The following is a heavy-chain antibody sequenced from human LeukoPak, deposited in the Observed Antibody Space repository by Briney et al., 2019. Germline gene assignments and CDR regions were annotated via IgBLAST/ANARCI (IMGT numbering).Heavy chain of an antibody. CDR1: GGSISSSSYY. J-gene: IGHJ4*02. Sequence: SETLSLTCTVSGGSISSSSYYWGWIRQPTGKGLEWIGSICYSGSTYYNPSLKSRVTISVDTSKNQFSLKLSSVTAADTAVYYCARHDYGVFDYWGQGTLVTVSS. CDR2: ICYSGST. D-gene: IGHD4/OR15-4a*01. V-gene: IGHV4-39*01. CDR3: ARHDYGVFDY.